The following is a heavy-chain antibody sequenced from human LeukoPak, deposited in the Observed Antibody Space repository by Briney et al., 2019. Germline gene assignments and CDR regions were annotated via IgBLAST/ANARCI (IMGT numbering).Heavy chain of an antibody. CDR3: AKDPLRLHYYDSSGFPLDP. J-gene: IGHJ5*02. Sequence: GGSLRLSCAASGFTFSDYYMSWIRQAPGKGLEWVSYISSSGSTIYYADSVKGRFTISRDNAKNSLYLQVNSLRAEDTAVYYCAKDPLRLHYYDSSGFPLDPWGQGTLVTVSS. CDR2: ISSSGSTI. CDR1: GFTFSDYY. D-gene: IGHD3-22*01. V-gene: IGHV3-11*01.